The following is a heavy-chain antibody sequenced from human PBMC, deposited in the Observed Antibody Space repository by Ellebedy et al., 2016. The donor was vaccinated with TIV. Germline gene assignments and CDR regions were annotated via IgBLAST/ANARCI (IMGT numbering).Heavy chain of an antibody. V-gene: IGHV3-21*04. Sequence: PGGSLRLSCVASGFTFSNYNMNWVRQSPGKGLEWVSSIRSTGSDKYYAASVKGRFTISRDNAQNTLFLQMNSLRAEDTDVYYCAKDNVQGGMDVWGQGTTVTVSS. J-gene: IGHJ6*02. CDR2: IRSTGSDK. CDR3: AKDNVQGGMDV. CDR1: GFTFSNYN. D-gene: IGHD6-6*01.